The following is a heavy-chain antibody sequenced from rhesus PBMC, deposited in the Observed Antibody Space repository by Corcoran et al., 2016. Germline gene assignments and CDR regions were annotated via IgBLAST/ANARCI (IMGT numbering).Heavy chain of an antibody. CDR3: ATCTGLIINYFDY. J-gene: IGHJ4*01. Sequence: EVQLVQSGAEVKRPGESLKISCKTSGYSFTSYWINWVRQMPGKGLEWMGAIDPSCSDPRYHPSFQVQVTISADKSISTAYLQWSRLKASDTATYDCATCTGLIINYFDYWGQGVLVTVSS. CDR2: IDPSCSDP. D-gene: IGHD3-22*01. V-gene: IGHV5-20*01. CDR1: GYSFTSYW.